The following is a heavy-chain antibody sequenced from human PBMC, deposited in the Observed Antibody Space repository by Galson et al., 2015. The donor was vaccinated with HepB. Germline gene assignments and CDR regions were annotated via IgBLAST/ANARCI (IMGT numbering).Heavy chain of an antibody. J-gene: IGHJ4*02. D-gene: IGHD2-15*01. V-gene: IGHV2-70*01. Sequence: PALVKPTQTLTLTCTFSGFSLSSSGMCVSWIRQPPGKALEWLALIDWDDDKYYNTSLNTRLTISKDTSKNQVVLKMTNMDPLDTATYYCARIGYEGCYDYWGQGILVTVSS. CDR2: IDWDDDK. CDR1: GFSLSSSGMC. CDR3: ARIGYEGCYDY.